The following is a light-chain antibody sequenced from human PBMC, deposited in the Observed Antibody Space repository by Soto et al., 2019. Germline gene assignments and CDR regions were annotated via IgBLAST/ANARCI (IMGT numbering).Light chain of an antibody. V-gene: IGKV3-20*01. Sequence: EIGLTQSPGTLSFSPGDRATLACSARQRVTSSDFAWDQQKPGQAPRLLIYGVSSRATDIPDRFSGSGSGTDFTLTISGLWPEDFAVYYCQQDGRSPWTFGQGTQVEIK. CDR2: GVS. J-gene: IGKJ1*01. CDR1: QRVTSSD. CDR3: QQDGRSPWT.